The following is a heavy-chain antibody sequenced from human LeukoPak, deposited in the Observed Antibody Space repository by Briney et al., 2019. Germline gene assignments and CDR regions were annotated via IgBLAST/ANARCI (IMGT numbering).Heavy chain of an antibody. CDR2: ISSSGSTI. D-gene: IGHD5-12*01. CDR1: GFTFSSYE. CDR3: AREGPLVATTPHFDY. J-gene: IGHJ4*02. V-gene: IGHV3-48*03. Sequence: PGGSLRLSCAASGFTFSSYEMNWVRQAPGKGLEWVSYISSSGSTICYADSVKGRFTISRDNAKNSLYLQMNSLRAEDTAVYYCAREGPLVATTPHFDYWGQGTLVTVSS.